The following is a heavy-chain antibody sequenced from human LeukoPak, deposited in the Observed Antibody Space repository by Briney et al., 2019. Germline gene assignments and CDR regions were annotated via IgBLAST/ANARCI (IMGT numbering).Heavy chain of an antibody. D-gene: IGHD6-19*01. V-gene: IGHV3-64D*06. CDR3: VKDRYSSGWYGYFDL. Sequence: SGGSLRLSCSTSGFTFSSYAMHWVRQAPGKGLEYVSAISSNGGSTYYADSVKGRFTISRDNSKNTLYLQMSSLRAEDTAVYYCVKDRYSSGWYGYFDLWGRGTLVTVSS. CDR2: ISSNGGST. J-gene: IGHJ2*01. CDR1: GFTFSSYA.